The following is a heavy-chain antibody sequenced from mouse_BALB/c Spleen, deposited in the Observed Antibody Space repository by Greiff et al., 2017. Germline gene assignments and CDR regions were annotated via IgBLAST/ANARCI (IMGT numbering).Heavy chain of an antibody. J-gene: IGHJ3*01. V-gene: IGHV1S29*02. CDR1: GYTFTDYN. CDR2: IYPYNGGT. D-gene: IGHD1-1*01. Sequence: VQLQQSGPELVKPGASVKISCKASGYTFTDYNMHWVKQSHGKSLEWIGYIYPYNGGTGYNQKFKSKATLTVDNSSSTAYMELRSLTSEDSAVYYCARNYGSSLRFAYWGQGTLVTVSA. CDR3: ARNYGSSLRFAY.